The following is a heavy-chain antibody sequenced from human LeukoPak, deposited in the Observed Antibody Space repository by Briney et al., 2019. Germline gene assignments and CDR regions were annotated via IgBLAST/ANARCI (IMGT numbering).Heavy chain of an antibody. CDR1: GFTFSSYG. Sequence: GGSLRLSCAASGFTFSSYGMSWVRQAPGKGLEWVSGISGSGSNTYYADSVKGRFTVSRDNSKNTLYLQMNSLRAEDTAVYYCAKDPFYDSSGYWEIYYFDYWGQGTLVTVSS. CDR3: AKDPFYDSSGYWEIYYFDY. V-gene: IGHV3-23*01. CDR2: ISGSGSNT. D-gene: IGHD3-22*01. J-gene: IGHJ4*02.